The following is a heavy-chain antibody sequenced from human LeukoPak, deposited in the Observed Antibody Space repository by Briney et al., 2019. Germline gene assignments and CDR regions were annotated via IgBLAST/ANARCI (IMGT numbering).Heavy chain of an antibody. Sequence: GSSVKVSCKASGGTFSNYAINWVRQAPGQGLEWMGGIIPIFGTAHYAQKFQGRVTITADEFTNTAYMELRSLRSEDTAVYYCARGWLAETTVVTPYNYWGQGTLVTVSS. CDR2: IIPIFGTA. CDR1: GGTFSNYA. D-gene: IGHD4-23*01. J-gene: IGHJ4*02. V-gene: IGHV1-69*01. CDR3: ARGWLAETTVVTPYNY.